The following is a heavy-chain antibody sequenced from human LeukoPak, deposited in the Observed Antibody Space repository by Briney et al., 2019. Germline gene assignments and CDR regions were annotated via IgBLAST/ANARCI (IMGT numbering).Heavy chain of an antibody. CDR1: GFTFDDYA. V-gene: IGHV3-9*01. CDR2: ISWNSGSI. Sequence: GGSLRLSCAASGFTFDDYAMHWVRQAPGKGLEWVSGISWNSGSIGYADSVKGRFTISRDNAKNSQYLQMNSLRAEDTALYYCAKGTSSGYSYGNFDYWGQGTLVTVSS. J-gene: IGHJ4*02. CDR3: AKGTSSGYSYGNFDY. D-gene: IGHD5-18*01.